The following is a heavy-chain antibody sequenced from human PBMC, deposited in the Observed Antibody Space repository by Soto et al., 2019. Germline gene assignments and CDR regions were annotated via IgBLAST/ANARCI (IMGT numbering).Heavy chain of an antibody. J-gene: IGHJ5*02. Sequence: ETLSLTCTVPGASISGFYWSWIRKSAGQGLEWIGRIYATGTTDYNPSLKSRVMMSVDTSKKQFSLKLRSVTAADTAVYYCVRDGTKTLRDWFDPWGQGISVTVSS. D-gene: IGHD1-1*01. CDR2: IYATGTT. V-gene: IGHV4-4*07. CDR1: GASISGFY. CDR3: VRDGTKTLRDWFDP.